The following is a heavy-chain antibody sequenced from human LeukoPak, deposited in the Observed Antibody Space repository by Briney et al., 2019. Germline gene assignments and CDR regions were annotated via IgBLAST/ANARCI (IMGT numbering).Heavy chain of an antibody. CDR3: ARDSESPVVPAEEAYYYGMDV. V-gene: IGHV1-69*01. J-gene: IGHJ6*02. D-gene: IGHD2-2*01. CDR2: IIPIFGTA. CDR1: GGTFSSYA. Sequence: ASVKVSCKASGGTFSSYAISWVRQAPGQGLEWMGGIIPIFGTANYAQKFQGRVTITADESTSTAYMELSSLRSEDTAVYYCARDSESPVVPAEEAYYYGMDVWGQGTTVTVSS.